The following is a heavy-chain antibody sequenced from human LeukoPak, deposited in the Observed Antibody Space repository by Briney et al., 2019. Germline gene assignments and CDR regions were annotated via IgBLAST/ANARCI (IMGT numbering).Heavy chain of an antibody. CDR3: ARAPKDYFDY. Sequence: SETLSLTCTVSGGSISSYYWSWSRQPPGKGLEWIGYIYYSGSTNYNPSLKSRVTISVDTSKNQFSLKLSSVTAADTAVYYCARAPKDYFDYWGQGTLVTVSS. D-gene: IGHD2-15*01. CDR2: IYYSGST. J-gene: IGHJ4*02. CDR1: GGSISSYY. V-gene: IGHV4-59*01.